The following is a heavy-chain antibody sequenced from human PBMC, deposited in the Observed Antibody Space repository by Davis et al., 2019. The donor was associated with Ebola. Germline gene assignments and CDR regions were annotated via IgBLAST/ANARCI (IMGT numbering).Heavy chain of an antibody. CDR2: IKSKSYGGTI. Sequence: GESLKISCAASGVTFTDAWMSWVRQAPGKGLEWVGRIKSKSYGGTIDYTAPVRGRFIISRDDSKDTMYLQMNSLKSEDTAVYYCTLDQGGFYYYGMNVWGQGTTVTVSS. D-gene: IGHD2-15*01. V-gene: IGHV3-15*01. CDR3: TLDQGGFYYYGMNV. J-gene: IGHJ6*02. CDR1: GVTFTDAW.